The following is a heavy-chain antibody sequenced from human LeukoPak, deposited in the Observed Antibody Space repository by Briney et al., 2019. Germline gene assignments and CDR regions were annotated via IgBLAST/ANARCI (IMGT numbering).Heavy chain of an antibody. D-gene: IGHD3-10*01. J-gene: IGHJ2*01. CDR3: ARSPVSGGYFDL. CDR2: INPSGGST. V-gene: IGHV1-46*01. CDR1: GYTFTSYY. Sequence: GASVKVSCKASGYTFTSYYMHWVRQAPGQGLEWMGIINPSGGSTSYAQKFQGRVTMTRDMSTSTVYMELSSLRSEDTAVYYCARSPVSGGYFDLWGRGTLVTVSS.